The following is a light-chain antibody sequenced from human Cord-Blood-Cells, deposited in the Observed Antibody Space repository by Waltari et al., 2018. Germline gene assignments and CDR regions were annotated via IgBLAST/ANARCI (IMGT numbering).Light chain of an antibody. CDR1: SGHSSYA. CDR2: LNSDGSH. CDR3: QTWGTGIWV. Sequence: QLVLTQSPSASASLGASVKLTCTLSSGHSSYAIAWDPQQPEKGPRYLMKLNSDGSHSKGDGIPDRFSGSSSGAERYLTISSLQSEDEADYYCQTWGTGIWVFGGGTKLTVL. V-gene: IGLV4-69*01. J-gene: IGLJ3*02.